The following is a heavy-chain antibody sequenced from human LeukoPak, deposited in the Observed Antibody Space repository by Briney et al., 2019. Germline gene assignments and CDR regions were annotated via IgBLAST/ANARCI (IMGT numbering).Heavy chain of an antibody. CDR1: GFTVSTDH. D-gene: IGHD1-26*01. CDR3: ARVSELSFDY. V-gene: IGHV3-53*01. CDR2: IYAGGST. J-gene: IGHJ4*02. Sequence: GGSLRLSCAASGFTVSTDHMSWVRQASGKGLEWVSVIYAGGSTYYADSVKGRFTISRDNFKNTVFLQMNSLRAEDTAVYYCARVSELSFDYWGQGTLVTVSS.